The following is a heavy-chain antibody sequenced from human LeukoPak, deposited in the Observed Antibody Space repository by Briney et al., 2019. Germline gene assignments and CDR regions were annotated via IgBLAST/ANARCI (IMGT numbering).Heavy chain of an antibody. Sequence: PSETLSLTCTVSGGSISSSSYYWGWIRQPPGKGLEWIGSIYYSGSTYYNPSLKSRVTISVDTSKNQFSLKLSSVTAADTAVYYCARDEPIMVRGSGFDYWGQGTLVTVSS. D-gene: IGHD3-10*01. CDR3: ARDEPIMVRGSGFDY. V-gene: IGHV4-39*07. CDR1: GGSISSSSYY. J-gene: IGHJ4*02. CDR2: IYYSGST.